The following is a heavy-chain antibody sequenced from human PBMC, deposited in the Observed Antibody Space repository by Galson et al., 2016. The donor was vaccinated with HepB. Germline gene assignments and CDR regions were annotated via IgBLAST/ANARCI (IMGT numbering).Heavy chain of an antibody. CDR2: ISADSGAI. CDR1: GFTFSNYG. J-gene: IGHJ4*02. V-gene: IGHV3-23*01. Sequence: SLRLSCAGSGFTFSNYGMSWVRQAPGKGLEWVSVISADSGAIYYADSVKGRFSISRDNSMSTLFLQMNSLRAEDTDIYYCVIMIRGITVGPFDYWGQGTLVTISS. CDR3: VIMIRGITVGPFDY. D-gene: IGHD3-10*01.